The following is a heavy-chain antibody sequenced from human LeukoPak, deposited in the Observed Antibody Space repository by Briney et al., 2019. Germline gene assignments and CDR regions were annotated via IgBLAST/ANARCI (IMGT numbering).Heavy chain of an antibody. V-gene: IGHV4-59*04. CDR3: ARRRYYDGSGYLE. Sequence: PGGSLRLSCAASGFTFNSYSMNWIRQPPGKGLEWIGTIYYSGRTYYSPSLKSRVTMSVDPSNNQFSLNLRSVTAADTALYYCARRRYYDGSGYLEWGQGTLLSVSS. D-gene: IGHD3-22*01. J-gene: IGHJ1*01. CDR1: GFTFNSYS. CDR2: IYYSGRT.